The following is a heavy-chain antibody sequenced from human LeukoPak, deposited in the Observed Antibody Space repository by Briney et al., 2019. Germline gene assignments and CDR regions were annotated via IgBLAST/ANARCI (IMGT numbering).Heavy chain of an antibody. V-gene: IGHV1-46*01. J-gene: IGHJ5*02. Sequence: GASVKVSCKASGYTFTNYYMHWVRQAPGQGLEWLGLITPSGGSTWYAQKFQGRVTMTRDMSTSTDYMELSSLRSEDTAVYYCATDGYYDSSGYYPNWFDPWGQGTLVTVSS. CDR3: ATDGYYDSSGYYPNWFDP. CDR1: GYTFTNYY. D-gene: IGHD3-22*01. CDR2: ITPSGGST.